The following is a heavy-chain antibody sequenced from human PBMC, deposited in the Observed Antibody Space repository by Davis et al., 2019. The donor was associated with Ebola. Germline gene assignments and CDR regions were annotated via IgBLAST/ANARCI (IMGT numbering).Heavy chain of an antibody. CDR2: IYYSGST. D-gene: IGHD3-10*01. CDR1: TFSSYW. Sequence: TFSSYWMSWIRQPPGKGLEWIGSIYYSGSTYYNPSLKSRVTISVDTSKNQFSLKLNSVTAADTAVYYCARQGYYDSGSYYYFGYWGQGTLVTVSS. J-gene: IGHJ4*02. V-gene: IGHV4-39*01. CDR3: ARQGYYDSGSYYYFGY.